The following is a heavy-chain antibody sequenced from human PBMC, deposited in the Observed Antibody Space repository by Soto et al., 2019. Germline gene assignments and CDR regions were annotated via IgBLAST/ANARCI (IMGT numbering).Heavy chain of an antibody. J-gene: IGHJ6*02. CDR1: GGTISSYA. D-gene: IGHD3-3*01. CDR3: ASGRRSKIYGVAEANGAVDV. CDR2: IIPIFGTA. V-gene: IGHV1-69*13. Sequence: SVKVFCKASGGTISSYALSWVRHAPGQGLEWMGGIIPIFGTANYAQKFQGRVTITADESTSTAYMELSSLRSEDTAVYYCASGRRSKIYGVAEANGAVDVWGQGTTVTVSS.